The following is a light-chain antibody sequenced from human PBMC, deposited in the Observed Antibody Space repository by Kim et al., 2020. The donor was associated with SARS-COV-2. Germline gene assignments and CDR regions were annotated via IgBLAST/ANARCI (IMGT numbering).Light chain of an antibody. CDR1: QDIHDF. CDR2: DAS. Sequence: DIQISQSPSSLHASIGDTVTITCQASQDIHDFLSWFQQKPGRAPKLLIYDASHLEPGVPSRFSGSGSGTHFIFNISSLQPEDTATYFCQQYESLPLIFGLGTRLEIK. V-gene: IGKV1-33*01. J-gene: IGKJ5*01. CDR3: QQYESLPLI.